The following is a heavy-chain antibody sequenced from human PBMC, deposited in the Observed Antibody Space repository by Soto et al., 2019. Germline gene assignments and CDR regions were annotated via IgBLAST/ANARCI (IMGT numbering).Heavy chain of an antibody. J-gene: IGHJ4*02. V-gene: IGHV4-59*01. Sequence: RSETLSLTCNVSGGSIRHCYWMWIRQPPGKGLEWIGYIYYSGSTNYNPSLKSRVTISVDTSKNQFSLKLSSVTAADTAVYYCARETPAAGYFDYWGQGTLVTVSS. CDR3: ARETPAAGYFDY. D-gene: IGHD6-13*01. CDR2: IYYSGST. CDR1: GGSIRHCY.